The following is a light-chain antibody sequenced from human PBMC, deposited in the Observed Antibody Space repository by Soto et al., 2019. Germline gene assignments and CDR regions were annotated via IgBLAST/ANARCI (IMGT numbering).Light chain of an antibody. CDR1: QSVLYSSNNKNY. V-gene: IGKV4-1*01. CDR2: WAS. CDR3: QPYDSTPP. J-gene: IGKJ1*01. Sequence: DIVMTQSPDSLAVSLGERATINCKSSQSVLYSSNNKNYLAWYQQKPGQPPKLLIYWASTRESVVPDRSSGRGSGTDFTLAISSLEAEDVAVYYGQPYDSTPPFGQGTNWEIQ.